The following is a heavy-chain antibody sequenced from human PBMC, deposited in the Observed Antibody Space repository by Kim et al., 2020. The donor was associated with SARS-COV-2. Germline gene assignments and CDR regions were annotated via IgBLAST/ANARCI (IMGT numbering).Heavy chain of an antibody. CDR3: ARPSFCADGICPYYNY. CDR1: GYTFTKYG. CDR2: VNAGNGDT. Sequence: ASVKVSCKASGYTFTKYGVHWVRQAPGQSLEWMGWVNAGNGDTHYSPKFQDRVTITRDTSANTAYMELSSLRSEDTAVYYFARPSFCADGICPYYNYWGQGTLVTVS. D-gene: IGHD2-8*01. J-gene: IGHJ4*02. V-gene: IGHV1-3*01.